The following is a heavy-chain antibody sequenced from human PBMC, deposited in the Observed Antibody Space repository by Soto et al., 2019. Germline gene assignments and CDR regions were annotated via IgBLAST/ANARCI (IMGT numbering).Heavy chain of an antibody. D-gene: IGHD2-2*02. CDR3: AKSPNFYCSSPNCYKYYFDH. V-gene: IGHV3-30*18. CDR1: GFTFNTYG. Sequence: PGGSLRLSCAASGFTFNTYGMHWVRQAPGKGLEWVAVISYDGSEKYYVDSVKGRFTISKDNSKNTLYLQMNSLRPEGTAVYYCAKSPNFYCSSPNCYKYYFDHWGQGTRVTVSS. J-gene: IGHJ4*02. CDR2: ISYDGSEK.